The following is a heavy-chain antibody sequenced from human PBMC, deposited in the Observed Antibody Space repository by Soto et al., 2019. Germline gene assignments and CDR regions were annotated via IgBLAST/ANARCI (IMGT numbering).Heavy chain of an antibody. V-gene: IGHV4-34*01. CDR3: ARAKSIAARQFVY. Sequence: SETLSLTCAVYGGSFSGYYWSWIRQPPGKGLEWIGEINHSGSTNYNPSLKSRVTISVDTSKNQFSLKLSSVTAADTAVYYCARAKSIAARQFVYWGQGTLVTVSS. CDR2: INHSGST. D-gene: IGHD6-6*01. CDR1: GGSFSGYY. J-gene: IGHJ4*02.